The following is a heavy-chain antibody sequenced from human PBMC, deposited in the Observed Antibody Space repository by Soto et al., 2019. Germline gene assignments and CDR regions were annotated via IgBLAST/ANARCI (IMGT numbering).Heavy chain of an antibody. CDR1: GFTFSSYA. Sequence: GGSLRLSCSASGFTFSSYAMHWVRQAPGKGLEYVSAISSNGGSTYYADSVKGRFTISRDNSKNTLYLQMSSLRAEDTAVYYCVSQLWLRGVYYYGMDVWGQGTTVTVSS. D-gene: IGHD5-18*01. V-gene: IGHV3-64D*08. CDR3: VSQLWLRGVYYYGMDV. J-gene: IGHJ6*02. CDR2: ISSNGGST.